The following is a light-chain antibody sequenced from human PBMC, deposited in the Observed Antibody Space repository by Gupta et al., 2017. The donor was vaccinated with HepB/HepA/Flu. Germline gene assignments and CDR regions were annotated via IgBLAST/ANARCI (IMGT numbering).Light chain of an antibody. J-gene: IGKJ1*01. CDR1: QSISTY. CDR3: QQSYRAPLT. CDR2: SAS. Sequence: DIQMTQSPSSLSASVGDRVTITCRASQSISTYLHWFQQKPGKAPRLLIYSASTWQSGAPSRFSGRGSGTDFTLTINSLQPEDFATYYCQQSYRAPLTFGQGTKVEI. V-gene: IGKV1-39*01.